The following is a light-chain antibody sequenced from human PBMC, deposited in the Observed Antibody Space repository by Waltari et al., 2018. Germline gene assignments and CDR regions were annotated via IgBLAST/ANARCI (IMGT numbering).Light chain of an antibody. Sequence: DIVMTQSPDSLAVSLRDRAPPNCKSSQSVLYHSNDKNYLTWYQQKPGQPPKLLISWASTRESGVPDRFSGSGSGTDFTLTISRLQAEDVAVYYCQQYYRSRTFGQGTKVEI. CDR1: QSVLYHSNDKNY. CDR2: WAS. V-gene: IGKV4-1*01. CDR3: QQYYRSRT. J-gene: IGKJ1*01.